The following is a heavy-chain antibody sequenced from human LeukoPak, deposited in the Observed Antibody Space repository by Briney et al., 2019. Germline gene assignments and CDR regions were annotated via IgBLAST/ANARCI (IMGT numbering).Heavy chain of an antibody. J-gene: IGHJ4*02. Sequence: GGSLRLSCAASGFTFSNYWMSWVRQAPGKGLEWVANIRPDGSGEYYVDSVKGRFTISRDNAKNSLYQQMNCLKVDDTAVYWFARSSNAAYFDYWGQGTLVTVSS. V-gene: IGHV3-7*04. CDR2: IRPDGSGE. CDR1: GFTFSNYW. D-gene: IGHD1-1*01. CDR3: ARSSNAAYFDY.